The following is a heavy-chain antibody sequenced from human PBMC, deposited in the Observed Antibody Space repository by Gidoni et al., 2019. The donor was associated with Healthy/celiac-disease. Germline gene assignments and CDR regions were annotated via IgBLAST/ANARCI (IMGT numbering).Heavy chain of an antibody. J-gene: IGHJ4*02. CDR3: TTGIAAAGIYY. D-gene: IGHD6-13*01. CDR2: IKSKTDGGTT. CDR1: GVTFSNAW. V-gene: IGHV3-15*01. Sequence: EVQLVESGGGLVKPGVSLRLSCAASGVTFSNAWISWVRQAPGKGLEWVGSIKSKTDGGTTDYAAPVKGRFTISRDDSKNTLYLQMNSLKTEDTAVYYCTTGIAAAGIYYWGQGTLVTVSS.